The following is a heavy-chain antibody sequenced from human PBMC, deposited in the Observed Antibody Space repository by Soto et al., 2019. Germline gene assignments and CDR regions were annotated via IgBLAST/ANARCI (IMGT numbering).Heavy chain of an antibody. Sequence: PGGSLRLSCAASGFTFSTYTMSWVRQAPGEGLEWVSGIIQSGETFYADSVKGRFTISRDNSNNMLYLQIHSLRVDDTAVYYCAKDRLPDGRWPFDHWGQGTLVTVSS. CDR3: AKDRLPDGRWPFDH. J-gene: IGHJ4*02. CDR1: GFTFSTYT. CDR2: IIQSGET. V-gene: IGHV3-23*01. D-gene: IGHD2-8*01.